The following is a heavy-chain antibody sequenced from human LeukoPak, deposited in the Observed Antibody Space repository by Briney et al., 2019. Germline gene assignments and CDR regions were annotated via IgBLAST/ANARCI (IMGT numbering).Heavy chain of an antibody. J-gene: IGHJ4*02. Sequence: SETLSLTCTVSGGSISNYYWSWIRQPPGKGLEWIGYIYYSGSTYYNPSLKSRVTISVDTSKNQFSLKLSSVTAADTAVYYCARLLAVAGVDYWGQGTLVTVSS. V-gene: IGHV4-59*04. CDR2: IYYSGST. CDR3: ARLLAVAGVDY. D-gene: IGHD6-19*01. CDR1: GGSISNYY.